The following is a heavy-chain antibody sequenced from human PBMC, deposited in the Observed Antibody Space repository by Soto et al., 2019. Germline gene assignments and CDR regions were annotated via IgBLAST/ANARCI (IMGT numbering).Heavy chain of an antibody. J-gene: IGHJ2*01. CDR1: GFTFSSYG. D-gene: IGHD1-1*01. Sequence: QVQLVESGGGVVQPGRSLRLSCAASGFTFSSYGMHWVRQAPGKGLEWVAVIWYDGSNKYYADSVKGRFTISRDNSKNTLYLQMNSLRAEDTAVYYCARDGRSAAPYFDLWSRGTLVTVSS. CDR3: ARDGRSAAPYFDL. CDR2: IWYDGSNK. V-gene: IGHV3-33*01.